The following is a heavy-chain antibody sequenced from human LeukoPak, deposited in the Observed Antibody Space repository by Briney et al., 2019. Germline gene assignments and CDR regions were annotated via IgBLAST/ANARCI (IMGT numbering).Heavy chain of an antibody. CDR1: GGSIHIASFSAYY. D-gene: IGHD7-27*01. CDR2: IDQSGNT. V-gene: IGHV4-34*01. CDR3: ARWGDWGYFDY. Sequence: SETLSLTCAVYGGSIHIASFSAYYWTWVRQSPGRGLQWIGEIDQSGNTHYNPSLKSRVTMSVDRSKNQFSLKLSSVTAADTAVYYCARWGDWGYFDYWGQGTLVTVSS. J-gene: IGHJ4*02.